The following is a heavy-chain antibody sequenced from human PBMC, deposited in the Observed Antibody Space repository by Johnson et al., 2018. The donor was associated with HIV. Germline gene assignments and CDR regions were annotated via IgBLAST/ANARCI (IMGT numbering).Heavy chain of an antibody. Sequence: EKLVESGGGLIQPGGPLRLSCAASGFTVSSNYMSWVRQAPGKGLEWVSLINTGGSTYYADSVKGRFTISRDNSNNTLYLQMNSLRAEDTAVYYCARHKAVADAFDIWGQGTMVT. CDR1: GFTVSSNY. CDR3: ARHKAVADAFDI. D-gene: IGHD6-19*01. V-gene: IGHV3-53*01. CDR2: INTGGST. J-gene: IGHJ3*02.